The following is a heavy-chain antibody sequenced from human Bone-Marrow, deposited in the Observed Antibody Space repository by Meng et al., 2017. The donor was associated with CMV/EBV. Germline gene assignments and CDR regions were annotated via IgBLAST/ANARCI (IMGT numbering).Heavy chain of an antibody. CDR3: ARDGGAWQHDRGYFDY. CDR1: GFTFSSYA. Sequence: GESLKISCAASGFTFSSYAMHWVRQAPGKGLEWVSSISPRGTYIFYADSLKGRFTISRDNAKSSLYLQMNSLRAEDTALYYCARDGGAWQHDRGYFDYWGQGTLVTVSS. CDR2: ISPRGTYI. V-gene: IGHV3-21*01. J-gene: IGHJ4*02. D-gene: IGHD3-16*01.